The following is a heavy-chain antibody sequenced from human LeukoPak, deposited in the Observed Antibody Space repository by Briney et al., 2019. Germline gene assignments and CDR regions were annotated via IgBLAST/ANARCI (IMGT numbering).Heavy chain of an antibody. CDR2: ISSSSSYI. V-gene: IGHV3-21*01. D-gene: IGHD4-17*01. Sequence: GGSLRLSCAASGFTFSSYSMNWVRQAPGKGLEWVSSISSSSSYIYYADSVKGRFTISRDNAKNSLYLQMNSLRAEDTAVYYCARDPRTVTRGYFDYWGQGTLVTVSS. J-gene: IGHJ4*02. CDR1: GFTFSSYS. CDR3: ARDPRTVTRGYFDY.